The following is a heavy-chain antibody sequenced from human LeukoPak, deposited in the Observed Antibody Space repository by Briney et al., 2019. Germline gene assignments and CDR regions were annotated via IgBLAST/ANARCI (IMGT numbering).Heavy chain of an antibody. CDR2: ISGSGGSS. Sequence: GGSLRLSCAASGFTFSSYAMSWVRQAPGKGLEWVSAISGSGGSSYYADSVKGRFTISRDNSKNTLYLQMNSLRAEDTAVYYCATYNYYYDGSGQDAFDIWGQGTMVTVSS. J-gene: IGHJ3*02. D-gene: IGHD3-22*01. V-gene: IGHV3-23*01. CDR1: GFTFSSYA. CDR3: ATYNYYYDGSGQDAFDI.